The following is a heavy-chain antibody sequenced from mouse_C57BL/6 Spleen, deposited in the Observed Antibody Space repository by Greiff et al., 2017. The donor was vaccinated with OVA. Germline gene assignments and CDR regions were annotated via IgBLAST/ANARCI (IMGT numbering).Heavy chain of an antibody. V-gene: IGHV10-3*01. CDR3: VRAPNWDYFDY. J-gene: IGHJ2*01. D-gene: IGHD4-1*01. Sequence: DVMLVESGGGLVQPKGSLKLSCAASGFTFNTYAMHWVRQAPGKGLEWAARIRSKSSNYATYYADSVKDRFTISRDDSQSMLYLQMNNLKTEDTAMYYCVRAPNWDYFDYWGQGTTLTVSS. CDR1: GFTFNTYA. CDR2: IRSKSSNYAT.